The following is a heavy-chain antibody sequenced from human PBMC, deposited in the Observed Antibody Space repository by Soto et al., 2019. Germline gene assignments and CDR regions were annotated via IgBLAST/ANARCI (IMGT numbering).Heavy chain of an antibody. V-gene: IGHV3-23*01. CDR3: AKDQGLGYYYYGMGV. CDR2: ISGSGGST. D-gene: IGHD3-16*01. Sequence: GGSLRLSCAASGFTFSSYAMSWVRQAPGKGLEWVSAISGSGGSTYYADSVKGRFTISRDNSKNTLYLQMNSRRAEGTAVYYCAKDQGLGYYYYGMGVWERGTTVTV. CDR1: GFTFSSYA. J-gene: IGHJ6*01.